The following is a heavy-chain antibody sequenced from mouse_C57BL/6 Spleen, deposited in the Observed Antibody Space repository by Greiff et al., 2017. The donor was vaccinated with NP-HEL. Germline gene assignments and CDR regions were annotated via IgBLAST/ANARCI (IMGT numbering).Heavy chain of an antibody. CDR1: GYAFSSSW. D-gene: IGHD4-1*01. CDR2: IYPGDGDT. J-gene: IGHJ2*01. CDR3: ARRDWDVGDYFDY. V-gene: IGHV1-82*01. Sequence: QVQLQQSGPELVKPGASVKISCKASGYAFSSSWMNWVKQRPGKGLEWIGRIYPGDGDTNYNGKFKGKATLTADKSSSTAYMQLSSLTSEDSAVYFWARRDWDVGDYFDYWGQGTTLTVSS.